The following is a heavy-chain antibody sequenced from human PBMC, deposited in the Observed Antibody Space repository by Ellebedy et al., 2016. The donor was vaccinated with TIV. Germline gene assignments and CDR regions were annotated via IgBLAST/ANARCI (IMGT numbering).Heavy chain of an antibody. J-gene: IGHJ4*02. CDR3: AMGGLPGWRRFDY. Sequence: GESLKISXAGSGFTFTSYAMSWVRQAPGEGLEWVASINGRGDTTRYGDSVQGRFTISRDNSRNTLYLQFSSLRAEDTAVYYCAMGGLPGWRRFDYWGQGTLVTVSS. CDR2: INGRGDTT. CDR1: GFTFTSYA. D-gene: IGHD1-26*01. V-gene: IGHV3-23*01.